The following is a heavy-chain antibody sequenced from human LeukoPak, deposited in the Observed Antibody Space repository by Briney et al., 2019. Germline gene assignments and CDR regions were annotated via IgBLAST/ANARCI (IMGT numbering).Heavy chain of an antibody. CDR2: INHSGST. V-gene: IGHV4-34*01. CDR1: GGSFSGYY. CDR3: ARGRVSSSTWYSTYYYYFYMDV. Sequence: SETLSLTCAVYGGSFSGYYWSWIRQPPGKGLEWIGEINHSGSTNYNPSLKSRVTISVDTSKNQFSLKLSSVTAADTAVYYCARGRVSSSTWYSTYYYYFYMDVWGKGTTVTVSS. D-gene: IGHD6-13*01. J-gene: IGHJ6*03.